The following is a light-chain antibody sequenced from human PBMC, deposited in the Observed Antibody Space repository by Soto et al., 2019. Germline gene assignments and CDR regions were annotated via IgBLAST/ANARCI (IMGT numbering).Light chain of an antibody. V-gene: IGLV2-14*03. Sequence: QSALTQPASVSGSPGQSITISCTGTSSDVGGYNYVSWYQHHPGKAPKLIIYDVSNLPSGVSIRFSGSKSDNTASLTISGLQPEDEVDYHCSSYTTSNTRQIVFGTGTKVTVL. CDR2: DVS. CDR1: SSDVGGYNY. J-gene: IGLJ1*01. CDR3: SSYTTSNTRQIV.